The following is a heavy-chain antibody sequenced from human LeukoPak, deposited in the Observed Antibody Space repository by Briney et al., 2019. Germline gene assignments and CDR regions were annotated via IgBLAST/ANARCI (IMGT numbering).Heavy chain of an antibody. CDR1: GFRLIAFW. J-gene: IGHJ4*02. D-gene: IGHD3-16*01. Sequence: PGGAGLLSGAASGFRLIAFWMGGVRQGPGEGVEGVASVNQDGTVKHYVDSVKGRFTVSRDNAENSLYLQTNSLRVEDTALYYCARLWGGVTIFDYWGQGTLVTVSS. CDR3: ARLWGGVTIFDY. CDR2: VNQDGTVK. V-gene: IGHV3-7*01.